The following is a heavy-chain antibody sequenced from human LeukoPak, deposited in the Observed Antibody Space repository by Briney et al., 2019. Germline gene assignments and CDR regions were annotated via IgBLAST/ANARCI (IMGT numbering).Heavy chain of an antibody. D-gene: IGHD4-23*01. CDR1: GYTFTSYG. J-gene: IGHJ4*02. Sequence: ASVKVSCKASGYTFTSYGISWVRQAPGQGLEWMGWISAYNGNTNYAQKLQGRVTMTTDTSTSTAYMELRSLRPDDTAVYYCAREPDYGGYFDYWGQGTLVTVSS. V-gene: IGHV1-18*01. CDR3: AREPDYGGYFDY. CDR2: ISAYNGNT.